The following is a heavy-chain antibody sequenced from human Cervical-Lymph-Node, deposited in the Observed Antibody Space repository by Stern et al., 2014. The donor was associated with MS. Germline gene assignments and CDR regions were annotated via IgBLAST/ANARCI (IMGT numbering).Heavy chain of an antibody. CDR3: ARERKVERSARLLVSFDV. V-gene: IGHV4-34*01. Sequence: QVQLQQWGAGLLRPSETSSLTCAVHGVSFSDNYWSWIRPTLGKGLETIRGINLSGGTHYNPSLMSRATLSVDPSRNQFSLKLSSLTAADTAMYYCARERKVERSARLLVSFDVWGQGTLVTVSS. D-gene: IGHD1-1*01. CDR2: INLSGGT. J-gene: IGHJ3*01. CDR1: GVSFSDNY.